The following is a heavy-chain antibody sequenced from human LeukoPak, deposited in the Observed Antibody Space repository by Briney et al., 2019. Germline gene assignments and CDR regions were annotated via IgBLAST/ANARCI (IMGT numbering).Heavy chain of an antibody. D-gene: IGHD1-26*01. CDR2: ISAYNGNT. CDR3: ARELVGATYFDY. Sequence: GASVKVSCKASGYTFTSYGISWVRQAPGQGLEWMGWISAYNGNTNYAQKLQGRVTMTTDASTSTAYMELRSLRSEDTAVYYCARELVGATYFDYWGQGTLVTVSS. V-gene: IGHV1-18*01. CDR1: GYTFTSYG. J-gene: IGHJ4*02.